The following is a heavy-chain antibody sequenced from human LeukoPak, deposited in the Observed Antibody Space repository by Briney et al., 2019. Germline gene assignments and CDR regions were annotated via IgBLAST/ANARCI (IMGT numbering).Heavy chain of an antibody. CDR1: GITFSSYG. CDR2: IWYDGTNK. J-gene: IGHJ4*02. Sequence: GGSLRLSCAASGITFSSYGMHWVRQAPGKGLEWVAVIWYDGTNKYYADSVKGRFTTSRDNSKNTLYLQMNSLRAEDTAVYYCASSLLTGYQSFDYWGQGTLVTVSS. V-gene: IGHV3-33*01. CDR3: ASSLLTGYQSFDY. D-gene: IGHD3-9*01.